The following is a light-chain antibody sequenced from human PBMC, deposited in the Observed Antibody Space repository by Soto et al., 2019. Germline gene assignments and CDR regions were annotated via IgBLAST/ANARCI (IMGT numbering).Light chain of an antibody. Sequence: TQSPSTLSPSVGDRVTITCRASQSVSSSYLAWYQQKPGQAPRLLIYGASSRATGIPDRFSGSGSGTDFTLTISRLEPEDFAVYYCQQYGSSATWTFGQGTKVEIK. CDR3: QQYGSSATWT. J-gene: IGKJ1*01. V-gene: IGKV3-20*01. CDR2: GAS. CDR1: QSVSSSY.